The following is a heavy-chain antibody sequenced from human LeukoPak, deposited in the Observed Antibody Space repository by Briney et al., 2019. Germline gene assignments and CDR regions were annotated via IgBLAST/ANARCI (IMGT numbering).Heavy chain of an antibody. CDR3: ASPLWAQAGDAFDI. J-gene: IGHJ3*02. D-gene: IGHD3-16*01. V-gene: IGHV3-9*01. Sequence: PGRSLRLSCAASGFTFDDYAMHWVRRAPGKGLEWVSGISWNSGNIGYADSVKGRFTISRDNSKNTLYLQMNSLRAEDTAVYYCASPLWAQAGDAFDIWGQGTMVTVSS. CDR1: GFTFDDYA. CDR2: ISWNSGNI.